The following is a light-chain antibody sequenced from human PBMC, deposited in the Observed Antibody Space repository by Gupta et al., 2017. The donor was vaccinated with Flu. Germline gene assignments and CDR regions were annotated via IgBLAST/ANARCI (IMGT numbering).Light chain of an antibody. CDR3: QQNDRVPLT. J-gene: IGKJ1*01. Sequence: DIQMTHSPSSLSASVGDRITITCRARQRSQRLIRYVNWYQQKPGKAPNLLIYATSTLQSGVPVRFSGSGSGAKFTLTISSVQPEDFATYYCQQNDRVPLTFGRGTKVEI. CDR1: QRSQRLIRY. V-gene: IGKV1-39*01. CDR2: ATS.